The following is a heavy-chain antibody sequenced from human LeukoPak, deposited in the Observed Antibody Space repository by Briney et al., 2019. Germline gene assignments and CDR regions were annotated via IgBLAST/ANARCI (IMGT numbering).Heavy chain of an antibody. CDR3: ARAPLRDIVVVPAARAGMDV. J-gene: IGHJ6*04. V-gene: IGHV4-34*01. Sequence: PSETLSLTCAVYGGSFSGYYWSWIRQPPGKGLEWIGEINRSGSTNYNPSLKSRVTISVDTSKNQFSLKLSSVTAADTAVYYCARAPLRDIVVVPAARAGMDVWGKGTTVTVSS. D-gene: IGHD2-2*01. CDR1: GGSFSGYY. CDR2: INRSGST.